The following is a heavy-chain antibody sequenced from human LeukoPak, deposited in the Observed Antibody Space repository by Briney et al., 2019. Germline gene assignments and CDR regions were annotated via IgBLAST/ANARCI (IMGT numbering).Heavy chain of an antibody. J-gene: IGHJ4*02. D-gene: IGHD3-22*01. CDR3: ARSPEHYYDSSGTPEAHY. V-gene: IGHV3-33*01. CDR1: GFTFSSYG. CDR2: IWYDGSNK. Sequence: GGSLRLSCAASGFTFSSYGMHWVRQAPGKGLEWVAVIWYDGSNKYYADSVKGRSTISRDNSKNTLYLQMNSLRAEDTAVYYCARSPEHYYDSSGTPEAHYWGQGTLVTVSS.